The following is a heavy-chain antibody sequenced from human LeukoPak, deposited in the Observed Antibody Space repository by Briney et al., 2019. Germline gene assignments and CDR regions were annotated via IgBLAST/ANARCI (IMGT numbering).Heavy chain of an antibody. V-gene: IGHV1-69*13. Sequence: ASVKDSCKASGGTFSSYAISWVRQAPGQGLEWMGGIIPIFGTANYAQKFQGRVTITAEESTSTAYMELSSLRSEDTAVYYCARGRPNWNYGHDAFDIWGQGTMVTVSS. D-gene: IGHD1-7*01. CDR3: ARGRPNWNYGHDAFDI. CDR1: GGTFSSYA. J-gene: IGHJ3*02. CDR2: IIPIFGTA.